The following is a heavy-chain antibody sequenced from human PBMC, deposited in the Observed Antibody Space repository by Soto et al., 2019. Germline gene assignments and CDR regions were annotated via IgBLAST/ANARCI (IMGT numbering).Heavy chain of an antibody. CDR1: GGSIRSDY. CDR3: ASDEAAAASPPLDY. D-gene: IGHD6-13*01. Sequence: SEALSLTGSVSGGSIRSDYWSWIRQPPGKGLEWMGSIYYSGSTNYNPSLKSRFTTSRDNANNPLYLQMHSLRAEYTAVYYCASDEAAAASPPLDYWGQGTLVTVSS. J-gene: IGHJ4*02. CDR2: IYYSGST. V-gene: IGHV4-59*12.